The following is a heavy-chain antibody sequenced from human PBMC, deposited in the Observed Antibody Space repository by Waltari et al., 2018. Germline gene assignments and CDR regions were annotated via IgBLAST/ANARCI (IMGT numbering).Heavy chain of an antibody. CDR1: GGSISSSSYY. CDR3: ARHRRINISGYYGMDV. Sequence: QLQLQESGPGLVKLSETMSLTCTVSGGSISSSSYYWGWIRQPTGKGLEWIGSIYYSVSTYYNPSLKRRVTISVDTSKNQFSLKLSSVTAADTAVYYCARHRRINISGYYGMDVWGQGTTVTVSS. V-gene: IGHV4-39*01. CDR2: IYYSVST. J-gene: IGHJ6*02. D-gene: IGHD2-15*01.